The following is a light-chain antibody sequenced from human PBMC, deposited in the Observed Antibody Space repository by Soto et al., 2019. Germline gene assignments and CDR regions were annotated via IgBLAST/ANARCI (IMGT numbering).Light chain of an antibody. CDR1: SSDVGGYNY. V-gene: IGLV2-14*01. CDR3: SSYTTSSTVV. CDR2: EIT. J-gene: IGLJ2*01. Sequence: QSVLTQPASVSGSPGQSITISCTGTSSDVGGYNYVSWYQQHPGKAPKLMISEITNRPSGASNRFSGSKSGNTASLTISGLQAEDEADYYCSSYTTSSTVVFGGGTKVTVL.